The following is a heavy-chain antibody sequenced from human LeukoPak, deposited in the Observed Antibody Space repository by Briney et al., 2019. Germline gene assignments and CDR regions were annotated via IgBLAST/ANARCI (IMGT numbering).Heavy chain of an antibody. Sequence: ASVKVSCKASGYTFTSYGISWVRQAPGQGLEWMGWISAYNGNTNYAQKLQGRVTMTTDTSTSTAYMELRSLRSDDTAVYYCARDLLRPDYYDSSGYYYGYWGQGTLVTVSS. D-gene: IGHD3-22*01. V-gene: IGHV1-18*01. CDR2: ISAYNGNT. J-gene: IGHJ4*02. CDR3: ARDLLRPDYYDSSGYYYGY. CDR1: GYTFTSYG.